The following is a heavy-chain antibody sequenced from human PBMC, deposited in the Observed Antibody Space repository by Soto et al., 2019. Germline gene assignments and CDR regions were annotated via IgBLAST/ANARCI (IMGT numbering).Heavy chain of an antibody. Sequence: SETLSLTCAVSGGSISSGGYSWSWIRQPPGKGLEWIGYIYHSGSTYYNPSLKSRVTLTTDTSTSTAYMELRSLRSDDTAIYYCARDPHEFWTSYWFDPWGQGTPVTVSS. CDR2: IYHSGST. D-gene: IGHD3-3*01. CDR3: ARDPHEFWTSYWFDP. J-gene: IGHJ5*02. V-gene: IGHV4-30-2*01. CDR1: GGSISSGGYS.